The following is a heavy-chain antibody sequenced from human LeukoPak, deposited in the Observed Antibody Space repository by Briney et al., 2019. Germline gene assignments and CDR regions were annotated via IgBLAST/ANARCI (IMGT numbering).Heavy chain of an antibody. V-gene: IGHV4-39*01. CDR1: GGSISSSSDY. CDR3: AGHMSYDSSGPDALDI. CDR2: IYYSGST. Sequence: PSETLSLTCTVSGGSISSSSDYWGWIRQAPGKGLEWIGSIYYSGSTYYNPSLKSRVTFSVDTSKKQFSLKLSSVTAADTAVYFCAGHMSYDSSGPDALDIWGQGTMVTVSS. D-gene: IGHD3-22*01. J-gene: IGHJ3*02.